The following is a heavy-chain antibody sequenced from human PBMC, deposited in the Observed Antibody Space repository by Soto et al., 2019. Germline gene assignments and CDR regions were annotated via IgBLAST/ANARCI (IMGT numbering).Heavy chain of an antibody. Sequence: EVQLLESGGGLVQPGGSLRLSCAASGFTFSSYAMSWVRQAPGKGLEWFLAISGSGGSTYYADSVKGRFTISRDNRKNTLYLRMNSLRAEATAVYYCAKAMYYYGSGSYCFDYWGQGTLVTVSS. V-gene: IGHV3-23*01. CDR3: AKAMYYYGSGSYCFDY. D-gene: IGHD3-10*01. J-gene: IGHJ4*02. CDR1: GFTFSSYA. CDR2: ISGSGGST.